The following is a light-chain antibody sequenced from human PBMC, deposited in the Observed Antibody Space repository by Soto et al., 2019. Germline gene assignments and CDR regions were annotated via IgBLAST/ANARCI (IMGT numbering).Light chain of an antibody. Sequence: EIVMTQSPATLSVSPGERATLSCRASQSISTILAWYQQRPGQAPRLLMYGASTRAAGIPARFSGSGSGTEFTLTISSLQSEDFAVYYCQQYNDWAPYSFGQGTKLEIK. CDR2: GAS. J-gene: IGKJ2*03. CDR3: QQYNDWAPYS. CDR1: QSISTI. V-gene: IGKV3-15*01.